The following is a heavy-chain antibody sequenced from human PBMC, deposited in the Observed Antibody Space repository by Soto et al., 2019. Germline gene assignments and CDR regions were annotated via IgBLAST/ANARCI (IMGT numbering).Heavy chain of an antibody. J-gene: IGHJ3*02. D-gene: IGHD3-22*01. CDR3: ARGGITMIVVDDSGAFDI. CDR2: IYHSGST. V-gene: IGHV4-30-2*01. Sequence: QLQLQESGSGLVKPSQTLSLTCAVSGGSISSGGYSWSWIRQPPGKGLEWIGYIYHSGSTYYNPSLKSRVTISVDRSKNQFSLKLSSVTAADTAVYYCARGGITMIVVDDSGAFDIWGQGTMVTVSS. CDR1: GGSISSGGYS.